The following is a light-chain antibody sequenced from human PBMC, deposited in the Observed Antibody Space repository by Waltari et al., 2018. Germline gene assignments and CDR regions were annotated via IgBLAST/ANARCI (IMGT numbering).Light chain of an antibody. Sequence: QSALPQPPSASGSPGQSVTISCTGTSIDVGGYNYVSWYQQHPGKAPKLMIYEVSKRPSGVPDRFSGSKSGNTASLTVSGLQAEDEADYYCSSYAGSNNVVFGGGTKLTVL. J-gene: IGLJ2*01. CDR3: SSYAGSNNVV. CDR1: SIDVGGYNY. V-gene: IGLV2-8*01. CDR2: EVS.